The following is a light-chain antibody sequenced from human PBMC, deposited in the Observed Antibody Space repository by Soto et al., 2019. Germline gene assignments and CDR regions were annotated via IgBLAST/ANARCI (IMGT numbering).Light chain of an antibody. V-gene: IGLV1-47*01. CDR3: AAWDDSLSGFYV. Sequence: QSVLTQPPSASGTPGQRVTISCSGSSSNIGSNYVYWYHQFPGTAPKLLIYRNNRRPSGVPDRFSGSKSGTSASLAISGLRSEDEADYYCAAWDDSLSGFYVFGTGTKLTVL. CDR1: SSNIGSNY. J-gene: IGLJ1*01. CDR2: RNN.